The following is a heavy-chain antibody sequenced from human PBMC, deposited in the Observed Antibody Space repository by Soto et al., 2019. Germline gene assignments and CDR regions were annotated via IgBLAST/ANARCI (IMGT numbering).Heavy chain of an antibody. CDR1: GFTFSSYG. V-gene: IGHV3-30*18. CDR2: ISYDGSNK. Sequence: QVQLVESGGGVVQPGRSLRLSCAASGFTFSSYGMHWVRQAPGKGLEWVAVISYDGSNKYFADSVKGRFTISRDNSKNTVYLQMNSLRAEDTAVYYCAKDHLDGGDWGMDVWGQGTTVTVSS. J-gene: IGHJ6*02. D-gene: IGHD2-21*01. CDR3: AKDHLDGGDWGMDV.